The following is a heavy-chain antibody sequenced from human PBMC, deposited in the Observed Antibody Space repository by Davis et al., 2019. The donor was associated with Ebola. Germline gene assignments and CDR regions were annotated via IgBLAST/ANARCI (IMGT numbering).Heavy chain of an antibody. D-gene: IGHD2-21*01. CDR2: INSDGSST. J-gene: IGHJ5*02. Sequence: GESLKISCAASGFTFSSYWMHWVRQAPGKGLVWVSRINSDGSSTSYADSVKGRFTISRDNSKNTLFLQMNSLRDEDTAIYYCAKGAPTGDSNHWGQGTLVTVSS. CDR3: AKGAPTGDSNH. V-gene: IGHV3-74*01. CDR1: GFTFSSYW.